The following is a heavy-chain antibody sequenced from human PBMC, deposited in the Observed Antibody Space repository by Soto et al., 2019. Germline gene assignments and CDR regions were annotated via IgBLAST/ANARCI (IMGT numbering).Heavy chain of an antibody. CDR3: ARVPAP. CDR1: GGPISSGGYS. J-gene: IGHJ5*02. CDR2: IYHSGST. V-gene: IGHV4-30-2*01. Sequence: SETLSLTCAVSGGPISSGGYSWSWIRQPPGKGLEWIGYIYHSGSTYYNPSLKSRVTISVDRSKNQFSLKLSSVTAADTAVYYCARVPAPWGQGTLVTVSS.